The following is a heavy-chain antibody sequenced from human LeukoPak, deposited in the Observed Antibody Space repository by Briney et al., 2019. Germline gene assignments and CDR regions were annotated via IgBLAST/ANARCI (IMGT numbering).Heavy chain of an antibody. V-gene: IGHV4-39*02. D-gene: IGHD4-23*01. Sequence: PSETLSLTCTVSGASISSSSYYWGWIRQPPGKGLEWIGSIYYSGSTYYNPSLKSRVTISVDTSKNQFSLNLSSVTAADTAVYYCARDQTYGGNSVGWFDPWGQGTLVTVSS. CDR2: IYYSGST. CDR3: ARDQTYGGNSVGWFDP. CDR1: GASISSSSYY. J-gene: IGHJ5*02.